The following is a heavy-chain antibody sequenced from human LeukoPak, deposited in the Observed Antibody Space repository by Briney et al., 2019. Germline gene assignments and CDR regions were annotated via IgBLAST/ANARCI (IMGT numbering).Heavy chain of an antibody. CDR3: ARELTRSSGLGAFDI. CDR2: LYSGGST. CDR1: GFTVSSNY. V-gene: IGHV3-53*01. D-gene: IGHD3-22*01. Sequence: GGSLRLSCTASGFTVSSNYMSWVRQAPGKGLEWVSVLYSGGSTYYADSVKGRFTISRDNSKNTLYLQMNSLRAEDTAVYYCARELTRSSGLGAFDIWGQGTMVIVSS. J-gene: IGHJ3*02.